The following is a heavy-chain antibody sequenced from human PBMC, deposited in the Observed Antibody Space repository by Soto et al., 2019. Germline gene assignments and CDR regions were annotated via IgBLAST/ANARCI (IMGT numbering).Heavy chain of an antibody. CDR1: GCSFTNYW. Sequence: EVQLVQSGAEVRKPGESLKISCKGSGCSFTNYWIGWVRQMPGKGLEWMGIIDPGDSDTRYSPSFQGQVTISADKSISTAYLQWSSLKASDTAMYYCAAGIVVVPAGRAYYYGMDVWGQGTTVTVSS. CDR3: AAGIVVVPAGRAYYYGMDV. J-gene: IGHJ6*02. D-gene: IGHD2-2*01. V-gene: IGHV5-51*01. CDR2: IDPGDSDT.